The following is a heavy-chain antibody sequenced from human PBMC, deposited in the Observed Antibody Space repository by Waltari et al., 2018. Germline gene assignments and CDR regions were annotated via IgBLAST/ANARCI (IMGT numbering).Heavy chain of an antibody. Sequence: QVQLVESGGGVVQPGRSLRLSCAASGFTFSSYAMHWVRQAPGKGLEWVAVISYDGSNKYYADSVKGRFTISRDNSKNTLYLQMNSLRAEDTAVYYCASALWDSGSYWYFDLWGRGTLVTVSS. CDR2: ISYDGSNK. CDR3: ASALWDSGSYWYFDL. J-gene: IGHJ2*01. CDR1: GFTFSSYA. V-gene: IGHV3-30*01. D-gene: IGHD3-10*01.